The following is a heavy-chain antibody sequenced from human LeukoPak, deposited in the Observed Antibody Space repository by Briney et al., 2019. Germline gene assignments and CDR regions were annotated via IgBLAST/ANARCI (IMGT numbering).Heavy chain of an antibody. CDR3: ARSLSHWELPTNY. CDR1: GFTFTTYW. D-gene: IGHD1-26*01. V-gene: IGHV3-7*01. J-gene: IGHJ4*02. CDR2: IKQDGTET. Sequence: GRSLRLSCAASGFTFTTYWMNWVRQAQGKGREWVANIKQDGTETYYVDSVKGRFTVSRDNAKNSVFLQMNSLRDDDTAVYYCARSLSHWELPTNYWGQGTLVTVSS.